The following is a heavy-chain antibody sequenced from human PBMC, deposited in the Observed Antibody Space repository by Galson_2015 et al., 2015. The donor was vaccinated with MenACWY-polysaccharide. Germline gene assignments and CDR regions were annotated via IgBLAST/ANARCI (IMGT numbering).Heavy chain of an antibody. Sequence: SLRLSCAASGLKFRGSGMHWVRQAPGKGLEWVAVLQSDVSQTQYIDSVQGRFTISRDNSKTTLYLEMNCLRAEDTELYYCAREGSRFVFLAFDVWGQGTMVIVSS. V-gene: IGHV3-33*01. CDR1: GLKFRGSG. D-gene: IGHD3-10*01. J-gene: IGHJ3*01. CDR3: AREGSRFVFLAFDV. CDR2: LQSDVSQT.